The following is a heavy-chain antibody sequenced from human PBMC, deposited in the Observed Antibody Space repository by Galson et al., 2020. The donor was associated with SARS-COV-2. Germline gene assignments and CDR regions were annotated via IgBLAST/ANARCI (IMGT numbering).Heavy chain of an antibody. CDR1: GYSFTSYW. D-gene: IGHD3-10*01. Sequence: GESLKISCKGSGYSFTSYWIGWVRQMPGKGLEWMGIIYPGDSDTRYSPSFQGQVTISADKSISTAYLQWSSLKASDTAMYYCARQNPSILLWFGELWGAFDIWGQGTMVTVSS. CDR3: ARQNPSILLWFGELWGAFDI. J-gene: IGHJ3*02. V-gene: IGHV5-51*01. CDR2: IYPGDSDT.